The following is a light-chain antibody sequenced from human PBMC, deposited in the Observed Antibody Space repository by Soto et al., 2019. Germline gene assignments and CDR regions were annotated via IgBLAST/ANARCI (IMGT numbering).Light chain of an antibody. Sequence: EIVLTQSPGTLSLSPGERATLSCRASQSVSSSSLAWYQQKPGQAPRLLIYGASSRATGIPDRFSGSGSGTDFTLTISRLEPEDLAMYYCQQYGSSPYTFGQGTKLEIK. J-gene: IGKJ2*01. V-gene: IGKV3-20*01. CDR2: GAS. CDR3: QQYGSSPYT. CDR1: QSVSSSS.